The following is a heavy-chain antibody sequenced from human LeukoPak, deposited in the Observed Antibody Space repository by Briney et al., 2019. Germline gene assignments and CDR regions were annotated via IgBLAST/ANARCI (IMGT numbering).Heavy chain of an antibody. CDR1: GFTFSSYW. Sequence: PGGSLRLSCAASGFTFSSYWMHWVRRAPGKGLVWVSRINTDGSSTSYADSVKGRFTISRDNAKNPLYLQMNSLRAEDTAVYYCARDMGYGSGSPAVWGQGTLVTVSS. D-gene: IGHD3-10*01. CDR3: ARDMGYGSGSPAV. CDR2: INTDGSST. V-gene: IGHV3-74*01. J-gene: IGHJ4*02.